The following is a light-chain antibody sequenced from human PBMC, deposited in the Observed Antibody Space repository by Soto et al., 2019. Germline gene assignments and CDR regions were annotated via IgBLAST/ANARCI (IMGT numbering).Light chain of an antibody. CDR1: QNIGTW. V-gene: IGKV1-12*01. CDR3: QQANHFPLT. CDR2: GAS. J-gene: IGKJ4*01. Sequence: DIQMTQSPSSVSASIGDRVTITCRASQNIGTWLAWYQQKPGKAPKYLIYGASNLLSGVPSRFSGGGSGSDFTPTITNLQPEDFASYYCQQANHFPLTFGGGTRVDIK.